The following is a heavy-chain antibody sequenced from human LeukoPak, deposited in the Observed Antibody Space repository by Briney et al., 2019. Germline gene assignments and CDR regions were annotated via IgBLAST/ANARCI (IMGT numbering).Heavy chain of an antibody. V-gene: IGHV1-2*02. J-gene: IGHJ1*01. CDR2: INPNSGGT. Sequence: ASVKVSCKASGYTFICNYMHWVRQAPGQGLEWMGWINPNSGGTNYAQKFQGRVTMTRDTSISTAYMELSRLRSDDTAVYYCARGGVLRYFDWLSVLQHWGQGTLVTVSS. D-gene: IGHD3-9*01. CDR1: GYTFICNY. CDR3: ARGGVLRYFDWLSVLQH.